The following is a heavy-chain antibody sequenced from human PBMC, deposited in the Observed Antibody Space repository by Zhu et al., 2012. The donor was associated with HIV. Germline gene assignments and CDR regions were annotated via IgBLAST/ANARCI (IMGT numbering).Heavy chain of an antibody. CDR3: SRLAGWTWVGPAPNFDH. J-gene: IGHJ4*02. CDR2: IYYTAYT. D-gene: IGHD3-10*01. Sequence: QVQLQESGPRLVQPSQALSLTCTVSRGSISDSTYYWGWIRQPPGKGLEWIGSIYYTAYTYQNPSLRSRLHHVNRHVPEPLLPEADLCDREDTAFYIASRLAGWTWVGPAPNFDHWGQGTHGHRLL. V-gene: IGHV4-39*07. CDR1: RGSISDSTYY.